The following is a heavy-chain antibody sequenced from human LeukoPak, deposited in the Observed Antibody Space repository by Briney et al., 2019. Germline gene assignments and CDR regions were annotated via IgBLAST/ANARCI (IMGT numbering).Heavy chain of an antibody. CDR3: AKDIRGYHYGCDY. CDR1: GFTFSIYG. J-gene: IGHJ4*02. V-gene: IGHV3-30*18. D-gene: IGHD5-18*01. Sequence: GRSLRLSCAASGFTFSIYGMHWVRQAPGKGLEWVAVISFDGSNKYYADSVKGRFTVSRDNSKNTLYLQMNSLRAEDTAVHYCAKDIRGYHYGCDYWGQGTLVTVSS. CDR2: ISFDGSNK.